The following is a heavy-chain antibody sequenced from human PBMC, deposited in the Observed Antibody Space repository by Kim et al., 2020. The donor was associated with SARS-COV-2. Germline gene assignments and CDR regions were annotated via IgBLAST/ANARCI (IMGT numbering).Heavy chain of an antibody. CDR3: ARVMSFGDAFDI. Sequence: SSPTLKSRATLSVDPSKNKFSLKLSSVTAADTAVYYCARVMSFGDAFDIWGQGTMVTVSS. V-gene: IGHV4-59*01. J-gene: IGHJ3*02. D-gene: IGHD3-16*01.